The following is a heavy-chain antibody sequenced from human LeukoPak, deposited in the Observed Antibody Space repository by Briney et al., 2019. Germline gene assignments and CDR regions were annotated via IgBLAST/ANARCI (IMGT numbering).Heavy chain of an antibody. CDR3: ARAFSYSTNWLDY. D-gene: IGHD6-13*01. J-gene: IGHJ4*02. CDR1: GFTFSTYW. Sequence: GGSLGLSCAASGFTFSTYWMSWVRQAPGKGLEWVANIKQDGSEKYYVDSVKGRFTISRDNVKNSLYLQMNSLRAEDTAVYYCARAFSYSTNWLDYWGQGTLVTVPS. V-gene: IGHV3-7*03. CDR2: IKQDGSEK.